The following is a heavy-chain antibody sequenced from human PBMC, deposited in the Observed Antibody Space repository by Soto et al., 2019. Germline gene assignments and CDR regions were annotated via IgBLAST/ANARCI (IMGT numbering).Heavy chain of an antibody. V-gene: IGHV4-39*01. D-gene: IGHD3-22*01. Sequence: SETLSLTCTVSGGSISSSSYYWGWIRQPPGKGLEWIGSIYYSGSTYYNPSLKSRVTISVDTSKNQFSLKLSSVTAADTAVYYCARQTSYDSSGHNSRSPFDIWGQGTMVTVSS. CDR3: ARQTSYDSSGHNSRSPFDI. CDR2: IYYSGST. CDR1: GGSISSSSYY. J-gene: IGHJ3*02.